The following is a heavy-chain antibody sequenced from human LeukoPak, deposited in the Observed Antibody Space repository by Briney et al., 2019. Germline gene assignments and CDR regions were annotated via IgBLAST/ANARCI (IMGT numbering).Heavy chain of an antibody. J-gene: IGHJ4*02. CDR1: GGSISSGGYY. CDR3: ATSTGIAVAVDY. D-gene: IGHD6-19*01. Sequence: SETLSLTCTVSGGSISSGGYYWSWIRQHPGKGLEWIGYIYYSGSTYYNPSLKSRVTISVDTSKNQFSLKLSSVTAADTAVYYCATSTGIAVAVDYWGQGTLVTVSS. CDR2: IYYSGST. V-gene: IGHV4-30-4*08.